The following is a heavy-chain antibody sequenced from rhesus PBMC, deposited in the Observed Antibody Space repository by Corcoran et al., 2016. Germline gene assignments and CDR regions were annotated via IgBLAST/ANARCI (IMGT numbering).Heavy chain of an antibody. Sequence: QLQLQESGPGLVKPSETLTLTCAVSGDSITSNFWSGVRPPPGKRLEWIGRISGTNGDTDYNPSLRSRVSISRDTSKKHFSLNLTSVTASDTAVYYCARPSGQLVLHYWGQGVLVTVSS. CDR1: GDSITSNF. V-gene: IGHV4-173*01. D-gene: IGHD6-13*01. CDR2: ISGTNGDT. J-gene: IGHJ4*01. CDR3: ARPSGQLVLHY.